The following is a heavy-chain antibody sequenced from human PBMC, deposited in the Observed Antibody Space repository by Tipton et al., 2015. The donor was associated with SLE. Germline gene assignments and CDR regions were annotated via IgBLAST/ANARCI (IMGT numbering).Heavy chain of an antibody. D-gene: IGHD6-6*01. V-gene: IGHV4-59*08. CDR3: ARHISSSEVDY. CDR1: GGSISSYY. CDR2: IYYSGST. J-gene: IGHJ4*02. Sequence: LRLSCTVSGGSISSYYWSWIRQPPGKGLEWIGYIYYSGSTNYNPSLKSRVTISVDTSKNQFSLKLSSVTAADTAVYYCARHISSSEVDYWGQGTLVTVSS.